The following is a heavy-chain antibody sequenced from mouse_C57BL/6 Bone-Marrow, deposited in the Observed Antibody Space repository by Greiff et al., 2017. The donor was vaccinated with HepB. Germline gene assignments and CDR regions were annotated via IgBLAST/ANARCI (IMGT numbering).Heavy chain of an antibody. CDR1: GYTFTSYW. CDR2: IDPNSGGT. CDR3: ARKDYSNYVGYFDV. V-gene: IGHV1-72*01. J-gene: IGHJ1*03. D-gene: IGHD2-5*01. Sequence: QVQLQQPGAELVKPGASVKLSCKASGYTFTSYWKHWVKQRPGRGLEWIGRIDPNSGGTKYNEKFKSKATLTVDKPSSTAYMQLSSLTSEDSAVYYCARKDYSNYVGYFDVWGTGTTVTVSS.